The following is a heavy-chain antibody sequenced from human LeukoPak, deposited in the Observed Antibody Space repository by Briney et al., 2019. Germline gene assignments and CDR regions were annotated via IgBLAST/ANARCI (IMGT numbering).Heavy chain of an antibody. CDR3: ATSARSIFGVVIEINYYGMDV. Sequence: GESLKISCKGSGYSFTSYWISWVRQMPGKGLEWMGRIDPSDSYTNYSPSFQGHVTISADKSISTAYLQWSSLKASDTAMYYCATSARSIFGVVIEINYYGMDVWGQGTTVTVSS. V-gene: IGHV5-10-1*01. D-gene: IGHD3-3*01. CDR2: IDPSDSYT. CDR1: GYSFTSYW. J-gene: IGHJ6*02.